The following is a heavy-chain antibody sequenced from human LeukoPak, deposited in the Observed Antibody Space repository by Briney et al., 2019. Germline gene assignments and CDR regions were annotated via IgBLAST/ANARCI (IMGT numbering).Heavy chain of an antibody. D-gene: IGHD4-23*01. CDR2: IYYSGST. J-gene: IGHJ4*02. CDR3: ARATSTVALGY. CDR1: GGSISSGGYY. V-gene: IGHV4-31*03. Sequence: PSETLSLTCTVSGGSISSGGYYWSWIRQHPGKGLEWIGYIYYSGSTYYDPSLKSRVTIPVDTSKNQFSLKLSSVTAADTAVYYCARATSTVALGYWGQGTLVTVSS.